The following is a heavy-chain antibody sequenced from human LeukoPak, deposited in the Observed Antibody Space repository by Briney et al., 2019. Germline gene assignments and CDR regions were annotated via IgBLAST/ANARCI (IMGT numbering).Heavy chain of an antibody. V-gene: IGHV3-21*01. CDR2: ISSSSSYI. CDR3: ARDRSTHFYDRERVEWFDP. J-gene: IGHJ5*02. D-gene: IGHD3-22*01. Sequence: GGSLRLSCAASGFTFSSYSMNWVRQAPGKGLEWVSSISSSSSYIYYADSVKGRFTISRDNAKNSLYLQMNSLRAEDTAVYYCARDRSTHFYDRERVEWFDPWGQGTLVTVSS. CDR1: GFTFSSYS.